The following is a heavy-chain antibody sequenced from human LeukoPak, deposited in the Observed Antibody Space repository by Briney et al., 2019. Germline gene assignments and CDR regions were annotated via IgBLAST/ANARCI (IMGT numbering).Heavy chain of an antibody. CDR3: ARNYYDSSGYSFFGY. D-gene: IGHD3-22*01. Sequence: GRSLRLSCAASGFTFSSYAMHWVRQAPGKGLEWVAVISYDGSNKYYADSVKGRFTISRDNSKNTLYLQMNSLRAEDTAVYYCARNYYDSSGYSFFGYWGQGTLVTVSS. CDR1: GFTFSSYA. J-gene: IGHJ4*02. CDR2: ISYDGSNK. V-gene: IGHV3-30-3*01.